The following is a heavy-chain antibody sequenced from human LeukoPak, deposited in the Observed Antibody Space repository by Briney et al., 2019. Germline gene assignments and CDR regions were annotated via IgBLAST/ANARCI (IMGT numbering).Heavy chain of an antibody. V-gene: IGHV3-21*01. CDR2: ISSSSTYI. CDR1: GFAFSSYS. D-gene: IGHD3-10*01. Sequence: GGSLRLSCAASGFAFSSYSMNWVRQAPGKGLEWVSSISSSSTYIYYADSVKGRFTISRDNANNSLFLQMNSLRAEDTAVYYCARVYGSGPFYYYGMDVWGQGTTVTVSS. CDR3: ARVYGSGPFYYYGMDV. J-gene: IGHJ6*02.